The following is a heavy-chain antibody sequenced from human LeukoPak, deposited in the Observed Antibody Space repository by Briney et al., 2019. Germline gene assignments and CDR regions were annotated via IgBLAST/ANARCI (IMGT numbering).Heavy chain of an antibody. CDR3: ARASTILDFWSGYYYPFDY. J-gene: IGHJ4*02. Sequence: SETLSLTCAVYGGSFSGYYWSWIRQPPGKGLEWIGEINHSGSTNYNPSLKSRVTISVDTSKNQFSLKLSSVTAADTAVYYCARASTILDFWSGYYYPFDYWGQGTLVTVSS. CDR1: GGSFSGYY. V-gene: IGHV4-34*01. D-gene: IGHD3-3*01. CDR2: INHSGST.